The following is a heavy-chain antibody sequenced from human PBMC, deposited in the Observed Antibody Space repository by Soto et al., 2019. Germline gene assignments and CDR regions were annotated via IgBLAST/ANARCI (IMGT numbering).Heavy chain of an antibody. CDR1: GDTFAFHS. D-gene: IGHD3-10*01. Sequence: QVQLVQSGAEVKRPGSSVKVSCKASGDTFAFHSINWVRQAPGLGLEWMGRINPILSMSNYTQRFQGRVTMTADKSTSTAYMVLSSLRSEDTAIYYCATSYGSGYRAFDYWRQGALVTVSS. CDR3: ATSYGSGYRAFDY. CDR2: INPILSMS. J-gene: IGHJ4*02. V-gene: IGHV1-69*02.